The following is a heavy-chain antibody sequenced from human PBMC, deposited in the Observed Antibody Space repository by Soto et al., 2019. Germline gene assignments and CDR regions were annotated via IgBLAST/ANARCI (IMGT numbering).Heavy chain of an antibody. J-gene: IGHJ2*01. CDR3: ARAYFDFTGGYSPYWYSEV. D-gene: IGHD3-3*01. V-gene: IGHV4-4*07. CDR1: GGSISSYY. Sequence: PSETLSLTCTVSGGSISSYYWSWIRQPAGKGLEWIGRIYTSGSTNYNPSLKSRVTMSVDTSKHQFSLKLSSVTAADTAVYYCARAYFDFTGGYSPYWYSEVWGRGTLVTVSS. CDR2: IYTSGST.